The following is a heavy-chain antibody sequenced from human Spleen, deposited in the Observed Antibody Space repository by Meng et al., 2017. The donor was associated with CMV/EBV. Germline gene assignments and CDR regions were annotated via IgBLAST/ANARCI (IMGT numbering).Heavy chain of an antibody. CDR3: ARDRAKDSSGIDAFDI. V-gene: IGHV3-49*04. CDR1: GFTFGDYG. J-gene: IGHJ3*02. CDR2: IRTKVYGETT. D-gene: IGHD6-13*01. Sequence: GGSLRLSCTGSGFTFGDYGMSWVRQAPGKGLQWVGLIRTKVYGETTEYAASVKGRFTISRDNAKNSLYLQMNSLRAEDTAVYYCARDRAKDSSGIDAFDIWGQGTMVTVSS.